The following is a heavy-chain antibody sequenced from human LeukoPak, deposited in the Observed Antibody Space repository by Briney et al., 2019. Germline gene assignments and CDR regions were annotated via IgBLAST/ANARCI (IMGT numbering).Heavy chain of an antibody. V-gene: IGHV3-30*18. CDR2: ISYDGSNK. J-gene: IGHJ4*02. Sequence: QPGRSLRLSCAASGFTSSSYGMHWVRQAPGKGLEWVAVISYDGSNKYYADSVKGRFTISRDNSKNTLYLQMNSLRAEDTAVYYCAKGYSSGWYALDYWGQGTLVTVSS. D-gene: IGHD6-19*01. CDR1: GFTSSSYG. CDR3: AKGYSSGWYALDY.